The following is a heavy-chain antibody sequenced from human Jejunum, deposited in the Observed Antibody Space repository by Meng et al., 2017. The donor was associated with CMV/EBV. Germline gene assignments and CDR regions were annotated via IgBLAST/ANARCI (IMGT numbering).Heavy chain of an antibody. Sequence: QVQLVHSGSELKTPXXXXMVXXKXSGYTFTSYAMNWVRPAPGQGLEWLGWINTNTGNPTYAQGFTGRFVFSLDTSVSTAYLQISSLKAEDTAVYYCARDKIAVAGITGDYWGQGTLVTVSS. CDR3: ARDKIAVAGITGDY. J-gene: IGHJ4*02. CDR1: GYTFTSYA. CDR2: INTNTGNP. D-gene: IGHD6-19*01. V-gene: IGHV7-4-1*02.